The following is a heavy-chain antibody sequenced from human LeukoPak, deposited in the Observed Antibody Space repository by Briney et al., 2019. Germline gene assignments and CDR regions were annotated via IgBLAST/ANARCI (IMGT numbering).Heavy chain of an antibody. D-gene: IGHD3-10*01. Sequence: SETLSLTCTVSGGSISSSSYYWGWIRQPPGKGLEWIGSIYYSGSTYYNPSLKSRVTISVDTSKNQFSLKLSSVTAADTAVYYCARDDGRFGELFSILLYWGQGTLVTVSS. V-gene: IGHV4-39*02. J-gene: IGHJ4*02. CDR3: ARDDGRFGELFSILLY. CDR2: IYYSGST. CDR1: GGSISSSSYY.